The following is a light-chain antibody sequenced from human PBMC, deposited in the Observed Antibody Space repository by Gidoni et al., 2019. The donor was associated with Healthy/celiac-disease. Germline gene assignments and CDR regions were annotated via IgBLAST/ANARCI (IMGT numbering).Light chain of an antibody. Sequence: QSVLTPPPSASGTPGQRVTISCSGSSSNIGSNYVYWYQQLPGTAPKLLIYRNNQRPSGVPDRFSGSKSGTSASLAISGLRSEDEADYYCAAWDDSLSGQGWVFGGGTKLTVL. CDR1: SSNIGSNY. V-gene: IGLV1-47*01. CDR3: AAWDDSLSGQGWV. CDR2: RNN. J-gene: IGLJ3*02.